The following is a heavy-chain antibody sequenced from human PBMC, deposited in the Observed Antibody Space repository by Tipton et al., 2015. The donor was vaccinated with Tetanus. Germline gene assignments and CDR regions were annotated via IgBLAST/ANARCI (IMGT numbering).Heavy chain of an antibody. V-gene: IGHV3-21*01. CDR2: ISSSSIYI. D-gene: IGHD6-13*01. CDR1: GFAFDGYA. J-gene: IGHJ4*02. Sequence: SLRLSCAASGFAFDGYAMNWVRQAPGKGLEWVASISSSSIYIYYADSVKGRFTLSRDNAKNSLYLQMNSLRGDDTAVYYCARDPGIPAAGTVGYFDYWGQGTLVTVSS. CDR3: ARDPGIPAAGTVGYFDY.